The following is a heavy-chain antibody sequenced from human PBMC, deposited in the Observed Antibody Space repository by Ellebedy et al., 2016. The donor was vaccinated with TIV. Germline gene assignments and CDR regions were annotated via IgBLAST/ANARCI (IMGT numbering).Heavy chain of an antibody. Sequence: GESLKISCAASGFTFSNNAMTWVRQAPGKGLVWVSRIYGDGSSTSYADSVKGRFTISRDNAKNTLYLQMNSLRAEETAVYYCVRDRYGSGRNDAFDIWGQGTMVTVSS. D-gene: IGHD3-10*01. CDR1: GFTFSNNA. CDR3: VRDRYGSGRNDAFDI. V-gene: IGHV3-74*01. CDR2: IYGDGSST. J-gene: IGHJ3*02.